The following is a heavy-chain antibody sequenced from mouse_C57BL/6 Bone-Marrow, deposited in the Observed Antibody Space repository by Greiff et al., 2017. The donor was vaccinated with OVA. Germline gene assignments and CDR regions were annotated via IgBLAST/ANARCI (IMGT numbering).Heavy chain of an antibody. D-gene: IGHD2-3*01. V-gene: IGHV1-81*01. Sequence: QVHVKQSGAELARPGASVKLSCKASGYTFTSYGISWVKQRTGQGLEWIGEIYPRSGNTYYNEKFKGKATLTADKSSSTAYMELRSLTSEDSAVYFCARDGYYHYWYFDVWGTGTTVTVSS. J-gene: IGHJ1*03. CDR1: GYTFTSYG. CDR3: ARDGYYHYWYFDV. CDR2: IYPRSGNT.